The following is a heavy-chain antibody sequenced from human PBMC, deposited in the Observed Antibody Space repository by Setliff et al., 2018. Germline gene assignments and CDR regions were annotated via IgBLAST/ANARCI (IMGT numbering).Heavy chain of an antibody. V-gene: IGHV1-69*10. D-gene: IGHD3-10*01. J-gene: IGHJ6*03. CDR1: GDPFNAYG. CDR3: AGGQPLVRKYYYYMDV. Sequence: ASVKVSCKASGDPFNAYGVSWVRQAPGQGLEWMGAIIPVLGMTDYAQKFQGRLTITADQSTSTAHMELSSLGSEDTAVYYCAGGQPLVRKYYYYMDVWGKGTTVTVSS. CDR2: IIPVLGMT.